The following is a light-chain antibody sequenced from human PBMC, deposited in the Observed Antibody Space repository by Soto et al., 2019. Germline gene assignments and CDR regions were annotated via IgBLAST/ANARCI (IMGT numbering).Light chain of an antibody. CDR2: AAS. J-gene: IGKJ4*01. V-gene: IGKV1-39*01. CDR1: QSISTY. CDR3: QQNYNLPLN. Sequence: DIQMTQSPSSLSASLGDRVTITCRASQSISTYLNWYQQQPGKAPKLVIYAASSLQRGAPPRLSGSGSGTDFTLTISSLQPEDFAIYFCQQNYNLPLNFGGGTKVDIK.